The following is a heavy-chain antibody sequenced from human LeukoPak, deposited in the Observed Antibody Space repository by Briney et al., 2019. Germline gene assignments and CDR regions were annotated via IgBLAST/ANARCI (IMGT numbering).Heavy chain of an antibody. CDR2: INHSGST. V-gene: IGHV4-34*01. J-gene: IGHJ4*02. Sequence: PSETLSLTCTVSGGSISGYYWSWIRQPPGKGLEWIGEINHSGSTNYNPSLKSRVTISVDTSKNQFSLKLSSVAAADTAVYYCAGMVRGVISVYWGQGTLVTVSS. D-gene: IGHD3-10*01. CDR3: AGMVRGVISVY. CDR1: GGSISGYY.